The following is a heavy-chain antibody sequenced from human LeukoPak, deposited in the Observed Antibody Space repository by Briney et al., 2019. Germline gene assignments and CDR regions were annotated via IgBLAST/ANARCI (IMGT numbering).Heavy chain of an antibody. D-gene: IGHD3-16*01. CDR3: ARDLAFSS. CDR1: GFTVSSNY. V-gene: IGHV3-53*01. CDR2: IFSGGST. J-gene: IGHJ4*02. Sequence: GGSLRLSCAASGFTVSSNYMSWVRQAPGKGLECVSLIFSGGSTYYADSVKGRFTISRDNSKNTLCLQMNSLRAEDTAVYYCARDLAFSSWGQGTLVTVSS.